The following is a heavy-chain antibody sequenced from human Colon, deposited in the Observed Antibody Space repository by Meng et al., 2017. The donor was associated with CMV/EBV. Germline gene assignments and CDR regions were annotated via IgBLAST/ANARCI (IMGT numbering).Heavy chain of an antibody. V-gene: IGHV3-7*01. CDR3: ATTERPGDYYDGSGPLYWYGMDV. CDR1: GFTFSDSW. J-gene: IGHJ6*02. D-gene: IGHD3-22*01. CDR2: INEDGSGK. Sequence: GESLKISCRVSGFTFSDSWMNWVRQAPGKGLEWVANINEDGSGKYYVDSVKGRFTISRDNAKNSVYLQINSLRAEDTAVYYCATTERPGDYYDGSGPLYWYGMDVWGQGTMVTVSS.